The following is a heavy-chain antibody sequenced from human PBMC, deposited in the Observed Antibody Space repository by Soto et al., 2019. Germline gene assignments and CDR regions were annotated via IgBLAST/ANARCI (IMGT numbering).Heavy chain of an antibody. J-gene: IGHJ4*02. CDR1: GFSFSTYG. CDR3: ARELPEMTTVTTGGFDY. D-gene: IGHD4-4*01. CDR2: ITASNGNT. Sequence: QLQLVQSGAEVKNPGASVRVSCKASGFSFSTYGITWVRQAPGQGLEWMGWITASNGNTHYAQNLQGRVTMTTDTSTSTAYMELWRLSSDDTAVYYCARELPEMTTVTTGGFDYWGQGTLVTVSS. V-gene: IGHV1-18*04.